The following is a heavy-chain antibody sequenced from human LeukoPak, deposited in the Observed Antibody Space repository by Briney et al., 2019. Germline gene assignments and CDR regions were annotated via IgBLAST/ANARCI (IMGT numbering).Heavy chain of an antibody. J-gene: IGHJ4*02. D-gene: IGHD2-21*02. V-gene: IGHV4-59*01. CDR3: ARGGRLPRYFDY. CDR2: IYYSGST. CDR1: GGSISSYY. Sequence: KSSETLSLTCTVSGGSISSYYWSWIRQPPGKGLEWIGYIYYSGSTNYNPSLKSRVTISVDTSKNQFSLKLSSVTAADTAVYYCARGGRLPRYFDYWGQGTLVTVSS.